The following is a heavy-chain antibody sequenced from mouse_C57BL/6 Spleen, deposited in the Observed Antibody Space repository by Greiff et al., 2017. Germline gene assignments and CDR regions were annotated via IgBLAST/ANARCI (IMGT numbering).Heavy chain of an antibody. CDR1: GFSLTSYG. Sequence: QVQLQQSGPGLVQPSQSLSITCTVSGFSLTSYGVHWVRQSPGKGLEWLGVIWSGGSTDYNAAFISRLSISKDNSKSQVFFKMNSLQAVDTAIYYCARNYYGNYGFMDYWGQGTSVTVSS. CDR2: IWSGGST. CDR3: ARNYYGNYGFMDY. V-gene: IGHV2-2*01. J-gene: IGHJ4*01. D-gene: IGHD2-1*01.